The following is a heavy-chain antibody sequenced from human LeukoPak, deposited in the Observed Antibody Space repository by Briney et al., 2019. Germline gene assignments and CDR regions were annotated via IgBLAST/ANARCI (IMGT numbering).Heavy chain of an antibody. D-gene: IGHD6-13*01. CDR1: GFTFSSYA. Sequence: GGSLRLSCAASGFTFSSYAMSWVRQAPGKGLEWVSAISGSGGSTYYADSVKGRFTISRDNSKNTLYLQMNSLRAEDTAVYYCATDLAYSSSWLINYWGQGTLVTVSS. V-gene: IGHV3-23*01. CDR2: ISGSGGST. CDR3: ATDLAYSSSWLINY. J-gene: IGHJ4*02.